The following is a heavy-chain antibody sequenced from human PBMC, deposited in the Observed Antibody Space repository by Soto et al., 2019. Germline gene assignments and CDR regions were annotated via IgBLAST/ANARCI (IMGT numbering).Heavy chain of an antibody. CDR2: IDTSYSYS. CDR3: ARYCSSSSCSQLYGMDV. J-gene: IGHJ6*02. CDR1: GYSYTKYW. V-gene: IGHV5-10-1*01. Sequence: PGESLKISGKGSGYSYTKYWIIWVRQVPGKGLEWMGRIDTSYSYSHYSPSFQGHVTISVDKSISTGYLQWSSLKASDTAMYYCARYCSSSSCSQLYGMDVWGQGTTVTVSS. D-gene: IGHD2-15*01.